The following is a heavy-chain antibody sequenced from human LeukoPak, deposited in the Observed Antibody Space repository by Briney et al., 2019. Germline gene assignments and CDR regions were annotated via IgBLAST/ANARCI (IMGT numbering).Heavy chain of an antibody. V-gene: IGHV4-61*01. D-gene: IGHD6-13*01. CDR3: ARGGDYSSSWYPIN. CDR1: GGSVSSGSYY. Sequence: SETLSLTCTVSGGSVSSGSYYRSWIRQPPGKGLEWIGYIYYSGSTNYNPSLKSRVTISVDTSKNQFSLKLSSVTAADTAVYYCARGGDYSSSWYPINWGQGTLVTVSS. J-gene: IGHJ4*02. CDR2: IYYSGST.